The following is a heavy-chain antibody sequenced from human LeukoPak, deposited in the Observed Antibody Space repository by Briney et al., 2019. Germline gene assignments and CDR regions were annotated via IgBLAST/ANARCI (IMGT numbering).Heavy chain of an antibody. CDR3: AGDMASSRYYYYMDV. CDR2: ISSSSSYI. CDR1: GFTFSSYT. Sequence: NSGGSLRLSCAASGFTFSSYTMNWVRQAPGKGLEWVSSISSSSSYIYYADSVKGRFTISRDNAKNSLYLQMNSLRAEDTAVYYCAGDMASSRYYYYMDVWGKGTTVTVSS. D-gene: IGHD6-6*01. J-gene: IGHJ6*03. V-gene: IGHV3-21*01.